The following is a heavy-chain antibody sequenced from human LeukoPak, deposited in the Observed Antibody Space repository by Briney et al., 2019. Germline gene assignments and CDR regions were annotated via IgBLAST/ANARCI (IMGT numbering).Heavy chain of an antibody. CDR3: ARTRSSGWYVDY. V-gene: IGHV4-34*01. CDR2: INHSGST. J-gene: IGHJ4*02. CDR1: GGSFSGYY. D-gene: IGHD6-19*01. Sequence: SETLSLTCAVYGGSFSGYYWSWIRQPPGKGLEWIGEINHSGSTNYNPSLKSRVTISVETSKNQFSLKLSSVTAADTAVYYCARTRSSGWYVDYWGQGTLVTVSS.